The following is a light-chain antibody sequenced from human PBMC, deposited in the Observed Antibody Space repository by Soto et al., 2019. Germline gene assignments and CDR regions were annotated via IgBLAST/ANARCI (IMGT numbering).Light chain of an antibody. J-gene: IGKJ1*01. Sequence: EIQMNQSPSTLSASVGDRVTITCRASQSISSYLNWYQQKPGKAPKLLIYDASSLESGVPSRFSGSGSGTEFTLTISSLQPDDFATYYCQQYNSYSTFGQGTKV. CDR1: QSISSY. CDR2: DAS. CDR3: QQYNSYST. V-gene: IGKV1-5*01.